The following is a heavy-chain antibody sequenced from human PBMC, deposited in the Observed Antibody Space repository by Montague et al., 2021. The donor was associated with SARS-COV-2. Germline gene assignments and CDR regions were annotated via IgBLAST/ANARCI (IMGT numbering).Heavy chain of an antibody. CDR1: GYSITRVF. V-gene: IGHV4-59*12. CDR3: ARVGRQQLVRLSGMDV. Sequence: SETLSLTCSVSGYSITRVFWGWLRQPPGKELEWIGHLHHSGSTNFNASXXSRVTISVDTSKNQFSLKLSSVTAADTAVYYCARVGRQQLVRLSGMDVWGQGTTVTVSS. CDR2: LHHSGST. D-gene: IGHD6-13*01. J-gene: IGHJ6*02.